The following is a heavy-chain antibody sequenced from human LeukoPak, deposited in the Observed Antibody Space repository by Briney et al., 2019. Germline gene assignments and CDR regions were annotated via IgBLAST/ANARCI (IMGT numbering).Heavy chain of an antibody. Sequence: SETLSLTCTVSGSSISSYYWNWIRQPPGKGLEWIGYSYYSGSTNYNPSLKSRVTMSVDTSKNQFSLKLRSVTAADTAVYYCARGGSGISNAFDIWGQGTMVTVSS. CDR1: GSSISSYY. CDR3: ARGGSGISNAFDI. J-gene: IGHJ3*02. CDR2: SYYSGST. V-gene: IGHV4-59*01. D-gene: IGHD3-10*01.